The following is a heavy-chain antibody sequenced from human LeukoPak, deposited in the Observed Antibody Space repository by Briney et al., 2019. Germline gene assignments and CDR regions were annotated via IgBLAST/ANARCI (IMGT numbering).Heavy chain of an antibody. CDR3: ARDIGGSGWSHYDY. V-gene: IGHV3-30*04. CDR1: GFTFSSYA. CDR2: ITYDGSNK. D-gene: IGHD6-19*01. Sequence: TGGSLRLSCAASGFTFSSYAMQWVRQAPGKGLEWVEVITYDGSNKYYADPVKGRFTISRDNSTNTLYLQRNSLRAEDTAVYCCARDIGGSGWSHYDYWGQGTLVTVSS. J-gene: IGHJ4*02.